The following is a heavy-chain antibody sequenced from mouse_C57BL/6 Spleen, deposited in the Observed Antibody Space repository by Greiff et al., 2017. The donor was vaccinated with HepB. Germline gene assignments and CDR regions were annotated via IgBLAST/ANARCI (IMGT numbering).Heavy chain of an antibody. CDR3: AVYGNYAY. D-gene: IGHD2-1*01. V-gene: IGHV1-26*01. Sequence: EVQLQQSGPELVKPGASVKISCKASGYTFTDYYMNWVKQSHGKSLEWIGDINPNNGGTSYNQKFKGKATLTVDKSSSTAYMELRSLTSEDSAVYYCAVYGNYAYWGQGTTLTVSS. J-gene: IGHJ2*01. CDR1: GYTFTDYY. CDR2: INPNNGGT.